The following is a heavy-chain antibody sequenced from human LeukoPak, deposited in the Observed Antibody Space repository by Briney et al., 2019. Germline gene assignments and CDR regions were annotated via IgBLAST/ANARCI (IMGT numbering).Heavy chain of an antibody. V-gene: IGHV3-30*04. CDR1: GFTFSSYA. Sequence: GGSLRLSCAASGFTFSSYAMHWVRQAPGKGLEWVAVISYDGSNKYYADSVKGRFTISRDNSKNTLYLQMNSLRAEDTAVYYCARGFSGITIFGWGYYFDYWGQGTLVTVSS. J-gene: IGHJ4*02. CDR2: ISYDGSNK. CDR3: ARGFSGITIFGWGYYFDY. D-gene: IGHD3-3*01.